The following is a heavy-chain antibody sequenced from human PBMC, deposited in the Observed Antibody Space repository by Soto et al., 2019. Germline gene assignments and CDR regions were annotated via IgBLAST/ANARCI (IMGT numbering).Heavy chain of an antibody. CDR2: IYYSGST. D-gene: IGHD3-3*01. CDR3: ESGLEWLRALYYYGMDV. Sequence: SETLSLTCTVSGGSIISSSYYWGWIRQPPGKGLEWIGSIYYSGSTYYNPSLKSRVTISVDTSKNQFSLKLSSVTAADTAVYYCESGLEWLRALYYYGMDVWGQGTTVTVSS. J-gene: IGHJ6*02. V-gene: IGHV4-39*01. CDR1: GGSIISSSYY.